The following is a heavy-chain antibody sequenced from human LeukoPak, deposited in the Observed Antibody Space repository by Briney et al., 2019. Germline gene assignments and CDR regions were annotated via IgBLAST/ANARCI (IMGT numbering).Heavy chain of an antibody. CDR2: INHSGST. CDR3: ARRKAMVRGVTNYFDY. D-gene: IGHD3-10*01. J-gene: IGHJ4*02. CDR1: GGSFSGYY. V-gene: IGHV4-34*01. Sequence: SETLSLTCAVYGGSFSGYYWSWIRQPPGKGLEWIGEINHSGSTNYNPSLKSRVTISVDTSKNQFSLKLSSVTAADTAVYYCARRKAMVRGVTNYFDYWGQGTLVTVSS.